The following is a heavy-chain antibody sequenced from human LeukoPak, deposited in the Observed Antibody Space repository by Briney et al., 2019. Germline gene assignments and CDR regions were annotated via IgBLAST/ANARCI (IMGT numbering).Heavy chain of an antibody. J-gene: IGHJ5*02. D-gene: IGHD3-16*01. CDR1: GYTFTSYD. CDR3: ARIKRVLRSFNWFDP. CDR2: MNPNSGNT. V-gene: IGHV1-8*01. Sequence: ASVKVSCKASGYTFTSYDINWVRQATGQGLEWMGWMNPNSGNTGYAQKFQGRVTMTRNTSISTAYMELSSVRSEDTAVYYCARIKRVLRSFNWFDPWGQGTLVTVSS.